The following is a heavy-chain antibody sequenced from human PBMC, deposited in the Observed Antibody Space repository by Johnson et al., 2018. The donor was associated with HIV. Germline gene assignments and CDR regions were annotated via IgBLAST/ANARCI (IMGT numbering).Heavy chain of an antibody. V-gene: IGHV3-30-3*01. CDR1: GFTFSSYA. J-gene: IGHJ3*02. D-gene: IGHD2-15*01. CDR2: ISYDGSNK. Sequence: VQLVESGGGVVQPGRSLRLSCAASGFTFSSYAMHWVRQAPGKGLEWVAVISYDGSNKYYADSVKGRFTISRDNSRHTLYLQMTSLRAEDTAVYYCASGRVGGNDAFDIWGQGTMVTVSS. CDR3: ASGRVGGNDAFDI.